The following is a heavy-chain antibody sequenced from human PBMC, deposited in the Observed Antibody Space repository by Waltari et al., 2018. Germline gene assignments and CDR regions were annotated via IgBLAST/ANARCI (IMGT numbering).Heavy chain of an antibody. V-gene: IGHV1-3*01. CDR1: GYTFTSYA. J-gene: IGHJ6*02. CDR2: INAGNGNT. Sequence: QVQLVQSGAEVKKPGASVTVSCKAAGYTFTSYAMHWVRQATGQRLEWMGWINAGNGNTKYSQKFQGRVTITRDTSASTAYMELSSLRSEDTAVYYCARGGRVPPYYYYGMDVWGQGTTVTVSS. CDR3: ARGGRVPPYYYYGMDV. D-gene: IGHD3-3*01.